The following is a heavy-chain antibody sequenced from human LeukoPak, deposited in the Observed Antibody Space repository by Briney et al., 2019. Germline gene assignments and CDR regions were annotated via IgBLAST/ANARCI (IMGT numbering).Heavy chain of an antibody. CDR1: GFTVSSNY. CDR3: ARDHRYAFDN. D-gene: IGHD5-12*01. V-gene: IGHV3-11*06. CDR2: IGISSGNT. J-gene: IGHJ4*01. Sequence: GGSPRLSCAASGFTVSSNYMSWVRQAPGKGLEWISYIGISSGNTKYADSVKGRFTISRDKARNSLYLQMNSLRVEDTAVYYCARDHRYAFDNWGHGTLVTVSS.